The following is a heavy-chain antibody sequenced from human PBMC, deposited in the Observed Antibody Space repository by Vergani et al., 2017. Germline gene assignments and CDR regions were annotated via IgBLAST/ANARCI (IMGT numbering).Heavy chain of an antibody. J-gene: IGHJ4*02. D-gene: IGHD3-3*01. Sequence: EVQLVESGGGLVQPGRSLRLSCAASGFTFDDYAMHWVRQAPGKGLEWVSGISWNSGSIGYADSVKGRFTISRDNAKNSLYLQMNSLRAEDTALYYCARGSTGGDYDFWSGYPHFDYWGQGTLVTVSS. V-gene: IGHV3-9*01. CDR2: ISWNSGSI. CDR1: GFTFDDYA. CDR3: ARGSTGGDYDFWSGYPHFDY.